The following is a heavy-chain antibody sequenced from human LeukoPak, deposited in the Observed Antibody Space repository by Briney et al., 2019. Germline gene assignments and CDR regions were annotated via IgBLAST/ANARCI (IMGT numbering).Heavy chain of an antibody. CDR2: IYHSGST. CDR3: ARVGSSGYSYYFDY. Sequence: SETLSLTCAVSGGSISSGGYSWSWIRQPPGKGLEWIGYIYHSGSTYYNPSLKSRVTISVDRSKNHFSLKLSSVTAADTAVYYCARVGSSGYSYYFDYWGQGTLVTVSS. CDR1: GGSISSGGYS. V-gene: IGHV4-30-2*01. J-gene: IGHJ4*02. D-gene: IGHD3-22*01.